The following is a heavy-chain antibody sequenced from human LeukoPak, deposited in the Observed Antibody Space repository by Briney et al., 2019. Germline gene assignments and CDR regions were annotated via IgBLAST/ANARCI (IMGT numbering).Heavy chain of an antibody. CDR3: ASIYYGSGSYNYFDY. CDR1: GGTFSSYG. J-gene: IGHJ4*02. D-gene: IGHD3-10*01. Sequence: GASVKVSCKASGGTFSSYGISWVRQAPGQGLEWMGGIIPIFGTANYAQKFQGRVTITADESTSTAYMELSSLRSEDTAVYYCASIYYGSGSYNYFDYWGQGTLVIVSS. V-gene: IGHV1-69*13. CDR2: IIPIFGTA.